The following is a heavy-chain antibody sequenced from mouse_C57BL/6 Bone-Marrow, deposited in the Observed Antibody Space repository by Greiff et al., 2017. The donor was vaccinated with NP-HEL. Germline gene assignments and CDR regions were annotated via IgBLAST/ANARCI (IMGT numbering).Heavy chain of an antibody. CDR2: IYPGSGST. V-gene: IGHV1-55*01. Sequence: QVQLQQPGAELVKPGASVKMSCKASGYTFTSYWITWVKQRPGQGLEWIGDIYPGSGSTNYNEKFKSKATLTVDTSSSTAYMQLSSLTSEDSAVYYCARRGYDYDVYWYFDVWGTGTTVTVSS. CDR3: ARRGYDYDVYWYFDV. D-gene: IGHD2-4*01. J-gene: IGHJ1*03. CDR1: GYTFTSYW.